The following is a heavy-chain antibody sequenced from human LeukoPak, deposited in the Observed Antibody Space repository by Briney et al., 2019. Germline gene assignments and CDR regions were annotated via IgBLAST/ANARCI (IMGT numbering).Heavy chain of an antibody. V-gene: IGHV1-2*02. D-gene: IGHD2-15*01. CDR2: INPNSGGT. CDR3: ARDHCSGGSCYYYFDY. CDR1: GYTFTGYY. J-gene: IGHJ4*02. Sequence: GASVKVSCEASGYTFTGYYMHWVRQAPGQGLEWMGWINPNSGGTNYAQKFQGRVTMTRDTSISTAYMELSRLRSDDTAVYYCARDHCSGGSCYYYFDYWGQGTLVTVSS.